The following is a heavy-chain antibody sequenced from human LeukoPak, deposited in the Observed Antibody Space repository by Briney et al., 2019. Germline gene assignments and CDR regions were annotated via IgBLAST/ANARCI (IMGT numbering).Heavy chain of an antibody. Sequence: GASVKVSCKASGYTFTSYDINWVRQATGQGLEWMGWMNPNSGNTGYAQKFQGRVTMTRNTSISTAYMELSSLRSEDTAVYYCTRGEYSSSSELYYYYYMDVWGKGTTVTVSS. CDR3: TRGEYSSSSELYYYYYMDV. D-gene: IGHD6-6*01. CDR2: MNPNSGNT. J-gene: IGHJ6*03. CDR1: GYTFTSYD. V-gene: IGHV1-8*01.